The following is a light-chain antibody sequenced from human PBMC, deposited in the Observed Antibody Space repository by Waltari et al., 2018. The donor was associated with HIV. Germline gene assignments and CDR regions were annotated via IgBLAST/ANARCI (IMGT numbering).Light chain of an antibody. J-gene: IGKJ2*01. CDR3: QQYDNGLT. V-gene: IGKV3-15*01. CDR2: GAS. CDR1: QSIVDN. Sequence: IVMTQSPATLSVSPGERVTLSCRASQSIVDNLAWYQKKPGQAPRLLIYGASTRATGIPARFSGSGSGTEFTLTINSLQSEDIAVYYCQQYDNGLTFGQGTKLEIK.